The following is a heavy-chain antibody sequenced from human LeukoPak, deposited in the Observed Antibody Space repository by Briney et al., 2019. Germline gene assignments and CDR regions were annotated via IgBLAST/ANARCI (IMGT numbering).Heavy chain of an antibody. D-gene: IGHD2-2*01. CDR3: AKSGPYCSSTTCNYFDY. CDR2: ISGSAYST. V-gene: IGHV3-23*01. Sequence: GGSLRLSCAASRFTFSNFAMSWVRQAPGKGLEWVSTISGSAYSTYYADSVEGRFTISRDNSKNALFLQMNSLSAEDTAVYYCAKSGPYCSSTTCNYFDYWGQGTLVTVSS. J-gene: IGHJ4*02. CDR1: RFTFSNFA.